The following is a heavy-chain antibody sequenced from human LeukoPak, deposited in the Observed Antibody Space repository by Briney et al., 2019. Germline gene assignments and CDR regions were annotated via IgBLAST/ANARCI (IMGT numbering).Heavy chain of an antibody. J-gene: IGHJ5*02. V-gene: IGHV4-59*01. CDR1: GGSISIYY. Sequence: SETLSLTCTVSGGSISIYYWSWIRQPPGKGLEWIGHIYYSGSTNYNPSLKGRVTISVDTSKNQFSLKLSSVTAADTAVYYCARVTYYYDSSGHDPWGQGTLVTVSS. CDR2: IYYSGST. D-gene: IGHD3-22*01. CDR3: ARVTYYYDSSGHDP.